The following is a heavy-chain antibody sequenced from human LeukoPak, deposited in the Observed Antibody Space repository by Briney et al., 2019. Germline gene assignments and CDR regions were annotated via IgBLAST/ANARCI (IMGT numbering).Heavy chain of an antibody. CDR1: GGTFSSYA. D-gene: IGHD2-21*01. CDR3: ARRSCGGDWYNELYFDY. V-gene: IGHV1-69*01. Sequence: SVKVSCKASGGTFSSYAISWVRQAPGQGLEWMGGIIPIFGTANYAQKFQGRVTITADESTSTAYMERSSLRSEDTAVYYCARRSCGGDWYNELYFDYWGQGTLVTVFS. CDR2: IIPIFGTA. J-gene: IGHJ4*02.